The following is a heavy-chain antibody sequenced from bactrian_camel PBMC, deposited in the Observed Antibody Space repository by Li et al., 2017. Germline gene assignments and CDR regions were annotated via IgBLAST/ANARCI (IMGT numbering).Heavy chain of an antibody. CDR2: VDSERRT. CDR3: AAHNRRYTRYPPLIVNEYKD. CDR1: GYTYT. J-gene: IGHJ4*01. V-gene: IGHV3S63*01. Sequence: HVQLVESGGGSVQAGGSLTLSCVASGYTYTMAWFRQAPGKEREGVASVDSERRTSYADSVKGRFTISKDNAKNTLYLQMNSLKPEDTAMYYCAAHNRRYTRYPPLIVNEYKDWGRGTQVTVS. D-gene: IGHD3*01.